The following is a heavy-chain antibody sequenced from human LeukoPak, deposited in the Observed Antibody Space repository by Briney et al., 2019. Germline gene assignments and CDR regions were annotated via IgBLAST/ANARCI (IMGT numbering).Heavy chain of an antibody. D-gene: IGHD6-19*01. CDR1: GGSISSSSYY. J-gene: IGHJ4*02. Sequence: PSETLSLTCTVSGGSISSSSYYWGWIRQPPGKGLEWIGSIYYSGSTYYNPSLKSRVTISVDTSKNQFSLKLSSVTAADTAVYYCARQFGSGWSRDPPHLDYWGQGTLVTVSS. CDR2: IYYSGST. CDR3: ARQFGSGWSRDPPHLDY. V-gene: IGHV4-39*07.